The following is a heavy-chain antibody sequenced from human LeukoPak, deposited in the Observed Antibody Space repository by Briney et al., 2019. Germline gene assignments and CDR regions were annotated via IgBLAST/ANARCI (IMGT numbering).Heavy chain of an antibody. CDR3: ARGSGGWEYYFDY. D-gene: IGHD6-19*01. Sequence: GGSLRLSCAASGFTFSSYAMHWVRQAPGKGLEWVAMISYEGTVKYNADSVKGRFTISRDNSKNTLYLQMNSLRAEDTAVYYCARGSGGWEYYFDYWGQGTLVTVSS. V-gene: IGHV3-30*14. J-gene: IGHJ4*02. CDR1: GFTFSSYA. CDR2: ISYEGTVK.